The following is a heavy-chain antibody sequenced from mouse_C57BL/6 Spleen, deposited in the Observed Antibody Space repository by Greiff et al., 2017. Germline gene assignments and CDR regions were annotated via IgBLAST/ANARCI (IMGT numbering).Heavy chain of an antibody. CDR3: ARLPYFDV. J-gene: IGHJ1*03. V-gene: IGHV1-4*01. Sequence: VQLQQSGAELARPGASVKMSCKASGYTFTSYTMHWVKQRPGQGLEWIEYINPSSGYTKYNQKFKDKATLTADKSSSTAYMQLSSLTSEDSAVYYCARLPYFDVWGTGTTVTVSS. CDR1: GYTFTSYT. CDR2: INPSSGYT.